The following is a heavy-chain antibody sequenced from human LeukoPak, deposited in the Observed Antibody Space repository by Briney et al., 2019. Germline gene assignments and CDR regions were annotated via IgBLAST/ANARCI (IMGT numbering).Heavy chain of an antibody. CDR3: AKASMTTGWWHYYYYYMDV. Sequence: ASVKVSCKASGGTFSSYGISWVRQAPGQGLEWMGWMNPNSGNTGYAQKFQGRVTITRNTSISTAYMELSSLRSEDTAVYYCAKASMTTGWWHYYYYYMDVWGKGTTVTVSS. CDR1: GGTFSSYG. J-gene: IGHJ6*03. CDR2: MNPNSGNT. V-gene: IGHV1-8*03. D-gene: IGHD4-17*01.